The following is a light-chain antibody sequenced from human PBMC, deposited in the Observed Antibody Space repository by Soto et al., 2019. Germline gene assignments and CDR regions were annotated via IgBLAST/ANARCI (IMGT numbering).Light chain of an antibody. CDR2: EVS. V-gene: IGLV2-8*01. J-gene: IGLJ1*01. CDR3: SSYAGSDNFV. Sequence: QSVLTQPPSASGSPGQSVTISCTGTSNDVGANNDYVSWYQQHPGKVPKLMIYEVSKRPPGVPDRFSGSKSGNTASLTVSGLQADDEADYYCSSYAGSDNFVFGTGTKVTVL. CDR1: SNDVGANNDY.